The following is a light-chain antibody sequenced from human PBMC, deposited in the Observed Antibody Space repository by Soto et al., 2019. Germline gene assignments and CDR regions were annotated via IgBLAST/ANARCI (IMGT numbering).Light chain of an antibody. J-gene: IGKJ1*01. V-gene: IGKV1-33*01. CDR3: QQYENLPRT. Sequence: DIQMTQSPSSLSASVGDRVTITCQASQDISKYLNWYQQKPGKTPRLLIYDASNLETGVPSRFSGGGSGTDFSFTISSLQPEDIATYYCQQYENLPRTFGQGTKVEIK. CDR2: DAS. CDR1: QDISKY.